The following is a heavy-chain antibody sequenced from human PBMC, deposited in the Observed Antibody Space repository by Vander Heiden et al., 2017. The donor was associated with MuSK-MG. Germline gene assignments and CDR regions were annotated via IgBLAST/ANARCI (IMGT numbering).Heavy chain of an antibody. D-gene: IGHD3-10*01. CDR2: INPNSGAT. CDR3: ARGPSPTYYYGSERPY. CDR1: GYIIVGNY. V-gene: IGHV1-2*02. Sequence: QVQLVQSGAEGKKPGAAGKVSRQASGYIIVGNYIHWVRQAPGQGLEWMGWINPNSGATNYAQKFQGRVTMTRDTSISTAYMEMSRLRSDDTAVYYCARGPSPTYYYGSERPYWGQGTLVTVSS. J-gene: IGHJ4*02.